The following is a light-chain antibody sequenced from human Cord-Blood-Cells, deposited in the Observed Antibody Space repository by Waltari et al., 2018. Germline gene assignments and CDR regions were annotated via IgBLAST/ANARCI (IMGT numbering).Light chain of an antibody. CDR3: QQSYSTPPIT. CDR1: QSISSY. J-gene: IGKJ3*01. Sequence: DIQMTQSPSSLSASVGYRVTITCRASQSISSYLNWYQQKPGKAPKLLIYAASSLQSGVPSRFSGSGSGTDFTLTISSLQPEDFATYYCQQSYSTPPITFGPGTKVDIK. CDR2: AAS. V-gene: IGKV1-39*01.